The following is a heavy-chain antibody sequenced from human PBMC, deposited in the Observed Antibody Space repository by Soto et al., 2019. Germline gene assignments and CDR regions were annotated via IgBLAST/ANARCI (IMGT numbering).Heavy chain of an antibody. CDR3: ARGQLLFAY. J-gene: IGHJ4*02. D-gene: IGHD3-10*02. Sequence: LSLTCSVSDASVSKYYWSWIRQPPGKGLEWIGYISHTGYTSYNPSLESRLTISMDKSKNQLSLNLNSVTTADTAVYYCARGQLLFAYWGQGXPVTVSS. V-gene: IGHV4-59*02. CDR2: ISHTGYT. CDR1: DASVSKYY.